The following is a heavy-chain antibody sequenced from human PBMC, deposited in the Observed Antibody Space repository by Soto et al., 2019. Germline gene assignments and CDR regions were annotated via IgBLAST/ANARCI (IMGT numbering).Heavy chain of an antibody. J-gene: IGHJ4*02. CDR1: GFTFSSYA. Sequence: GGSLRLSCAASGFTFSSYAMSWVRQAPGKGLEWVSAISGSGGSTYYADSVKGRFTISRDNSKNTLYLQMNSLRAEDTAVYYCAKDRLVVVPAATRYGNYASYFDYWGQGT. V-gene: IGHV3-23*01. CDR3: AKDRLVVVPAATRYGNYASYFDY. D-gene: IGHD2-2*01. CDR2: ISGSGGST.